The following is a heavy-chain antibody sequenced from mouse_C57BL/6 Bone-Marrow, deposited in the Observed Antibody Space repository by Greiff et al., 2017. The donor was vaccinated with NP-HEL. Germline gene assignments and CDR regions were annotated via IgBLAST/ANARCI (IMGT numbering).Heavy chain of an antibody. V-gene: IGHV1-81*01. CDR3: ARRDYGSRYWYFDV. Sequence: VQLQQSGAELARPGASVKLSCKASGYTFTSYGISWVKQRTGRGLEWIGEIYPRSGNTYYNEKFKGKATLTADKSSSTAYMELRSLTSEDSAVYFCARRDYGSRYWYFDVWGTGTTVTVSS. CDR1: GYTFTSYG. D-gene: IGHD1-1*01. J-gene: IGHJ1*03. CDR2: IYPRSGNT.